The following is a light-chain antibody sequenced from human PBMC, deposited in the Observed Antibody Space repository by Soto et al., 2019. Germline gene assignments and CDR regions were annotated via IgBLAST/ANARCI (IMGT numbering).Light chain of an antibody. CDR3: QQRSNWPLFT. CDR1: QSVSSY. CDR2: DAS. V-gene: IGKV3-11*01. J-gene: IGKJ3*01. Sequence: EIVLTQSPATLSLSPGERATLSCRASQSVSSYLAWYQQKPGQAPMLLIYDASTRATGIPARFSGSGSGTDFTLTISSLEPEDFAVYYCQQRSNWPLFTFGPGTKVDIK.